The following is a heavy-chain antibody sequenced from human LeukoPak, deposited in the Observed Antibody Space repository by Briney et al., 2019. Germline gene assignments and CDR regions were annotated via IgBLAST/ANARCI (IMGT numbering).Heavy chain of an antibody. V-gene: IGHV4-39*01. CDR2: IYYSGST. D-gene: IGHD4-17*01. J-gene: IGHJ4*02. CDR1: GGSISSSSYY. CDR3: ASPPPYGDYASGFDY. Sequence: PSETLSLTCTVSGGSISSSSYYWGWIRQPPGKGLEWIGSIYYSGSTHYNPSLKSRVTISVDTSKNQFSLKLSSVTAADTAVYYCASPPPYGDYASGFDYWGQGTLVTVSS.